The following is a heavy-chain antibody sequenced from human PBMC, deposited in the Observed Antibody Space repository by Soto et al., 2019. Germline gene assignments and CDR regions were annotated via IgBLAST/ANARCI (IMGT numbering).Heavy chain of an antibody. J-gene: IGHJ4*02. CDR3: ARVPYYDLWSGYSANDY. CDR1: GFTFSSSG. Sequence: QVQLVESGGGVVQPGRSLRLSCAASGFTFSSSGMHWVRQAPGKGLEWVAVIWYDGSNEYYADSVKGRFTISRDNSKNTLYLQMNSLRAEDTAVYYCARVPYYDLWSGYSANDYWGQGTLVTVSS. D-gene: IGHD3-3*01. CDR2: IWYDGSNE. V-gene: IGHV3-33*01.